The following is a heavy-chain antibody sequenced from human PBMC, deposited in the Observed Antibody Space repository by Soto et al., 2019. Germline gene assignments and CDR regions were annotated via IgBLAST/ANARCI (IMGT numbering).Heavy chain of an antibody. V-gene: IGHV4-31*03. CDR2: IYYTGNT. CDR3: ARDSPGRAAAGRGWFDP. Sequence: QVQLQESGPGLVKPSQTLSLTCSVSGASISSGTYHWSWIRQHPGKGLEWIGYIYYTGNTYYNPSLQSRGPISVDASKNQFSLKLTTVTTAPTAIDYCARDSPGRAAAGRGWFDPWGQGTLVTVSS. CDR1: GASISSGTYH. D-gene: IGHD6-13*01. J-gene: IGHJ5*02.